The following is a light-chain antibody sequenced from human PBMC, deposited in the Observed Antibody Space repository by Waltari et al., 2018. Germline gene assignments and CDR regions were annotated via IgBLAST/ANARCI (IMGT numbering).Light chain of an antibody. V-gene: IGLV2-11*01. J-gene: IGLJ2*01. CDR2: DVT. Sequence: QSALTQPRSVSGSPGQSVTISCTGTSSDVGDYNYVSWYQQHPDKAPKIMIYDVTKRPSGVPDRFSGSKSGNTASLTISGLQAEDEADYYCCSYAGRYTFDVVFGGGTKLTVL. CDR1: SSDVGDYNY. CDR3: CSYAGRYTFDVV.